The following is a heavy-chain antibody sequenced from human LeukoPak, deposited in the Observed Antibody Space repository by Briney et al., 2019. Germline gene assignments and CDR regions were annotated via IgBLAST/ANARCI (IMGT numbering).Heavy chain of an antibody. CDR2: IIPILGIA. CDR1: GGTFSSYS. Sequence: SVKVSCKASGGTFSSYSISWVRQAPGQGLEWMGRIIPILGIANYAQKFQGRVTITADKSTSTAYMELSSLRSEDTAVYYCARNSHGDYVDYWGQGTLVTVSS. V-gene: IGHV1-69*02. CDR3: ARNSHGDYVDY. D-gene: IGHD4-17*01. J-gene: IGHJ4*02.